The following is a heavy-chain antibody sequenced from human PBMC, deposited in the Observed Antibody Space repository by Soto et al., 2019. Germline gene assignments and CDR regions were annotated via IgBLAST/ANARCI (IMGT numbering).Heavy chain of an antibody. V-gene: IGHV3-23*01. CDR1: GFTFSSYA. Sequence: EVQLLESGGGLVQPGGSLRLSCAASGFTFSSYAMSWVRQAPGKGLEWVSAISGSGGSTYYADSVKGRFTISRDNSKNTLYLHMNSLRAEDTAVYYCAKGGSGWDYYYYGMDVWGQGTTVTVSS. CDR3: AKGGSGWDYYYYGMDV. J-gene: IGHJ6*02. CDR2: ISGSGGST. D-gene: IGHD6-19*01.